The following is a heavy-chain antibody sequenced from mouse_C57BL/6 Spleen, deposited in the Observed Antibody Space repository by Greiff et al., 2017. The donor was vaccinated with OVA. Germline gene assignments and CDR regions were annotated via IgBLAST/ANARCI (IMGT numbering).Heavy chain of an antibody. CDR2: IYPGDGDT. Sequence: VQLQQSGPELVKPGASVKISCKASGYAFSSSWMNWVKQRPGKGLEWIGRIYPGDGDTNYNGKFKGKATLTADKSSSTAYMQLSSLTSEDSAVYFCARWELGAYWGQGTLVTVSA. V-gene: IGHV1-82*01. J-gene: IGHJ3*01. D-gene: IGHD4-1*01. CDR1: GYAFSSSW. CDR3: ARWELGAY.